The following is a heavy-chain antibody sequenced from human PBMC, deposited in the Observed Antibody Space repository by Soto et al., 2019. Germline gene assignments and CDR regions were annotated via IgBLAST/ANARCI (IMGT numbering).Heavy chain of an antibody. D-gene: IGHD1-26*01. V-gene: IGHV4-31*03. J-gene: IGHJ4*02. CDR1: VGYISSGGYY. Sequence: TLSLTCIVSVGYISSGGYYWSWIRQLPGKGLEWIGYIYFSGGTYYNPSLKSRLTISLDTSKNQFSLNLGSVTAADTAVYFCATSSGSYSDYWGRGTLVTVSS. CDR2: IYFSGGT. CDR3: ATSSGSYSDY.